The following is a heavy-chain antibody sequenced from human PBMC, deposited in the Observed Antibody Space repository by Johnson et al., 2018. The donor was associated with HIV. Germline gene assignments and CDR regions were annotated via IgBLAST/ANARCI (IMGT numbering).Heavy chain of an antibody. CDR3: ARDRRAYCGGDCYFYDVAFDI. J-gene: IGHJ3*02. Sequence: QVDAVESGGGVAQPAGSLRLSRAASGFTFSRYALHWVRQAPGKGLERAAVISHGGSDKSYAASGKGRVSISRDSSENTLFLQMNSLRAEDTAVYYCARDRRAYCGGDCYFYDVAFDIWGQGTMVTVSS. CDR2: ISHGGSDK. V-gene: IGHV3-30*04. CDR1: GFTFSRYA. D-gene: IGHD2-21*01.